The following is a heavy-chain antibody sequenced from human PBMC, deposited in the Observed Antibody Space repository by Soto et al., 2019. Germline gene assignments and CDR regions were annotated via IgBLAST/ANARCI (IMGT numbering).Heavy chain of an antibody. V-gene: IGHV3-23*01. D-gene: IGHD2-21*01. CDR2: ISGSGGST. J-gene: IGHJ6*02. CDR3: ATYSSDYYGMDV. CDR1: GFTFSSYS. Sequence: GGSLRLSCAASGFTFSSYSMSWVRQAPGKGLEWVSAISGSGGSTYYADSVKGRFTISRDNSKNTLYLQMNSLRAEDTAVYYCATYSSDYYGMDVWGQGTTVTVSS.